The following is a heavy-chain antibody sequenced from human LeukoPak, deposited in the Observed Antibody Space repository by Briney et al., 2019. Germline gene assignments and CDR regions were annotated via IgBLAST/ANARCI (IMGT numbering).Heavy chain of an antibody. V-gene: IGHV3-15*01. CDR3: VTDLTTY. J-gene: IGHJ4*02. Sequence: GGSLRLSCAASGINFDKAWMTWVRQTPGKGLGWLGLMKSKPDGETTIYAAPVKDRFIISRDDSTSTLYLQMNSLKTEDTGVYYCVTDLTTYWGQGTLVTVSS. CDR2: MKSKPDGETT. D-gene: IGHD3-9*01. CDR1: GINFDKAW.